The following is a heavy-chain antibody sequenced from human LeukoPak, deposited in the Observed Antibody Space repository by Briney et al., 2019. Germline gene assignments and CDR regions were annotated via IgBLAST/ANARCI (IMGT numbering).Heavy chain of an antibody. CDR1: GFTFSSYG. CDR3: ARLVGTTSKYYLDY. D-gene: IGHD1-26*01. CDR2: ISYDGSNK. V-gene: IGHV3-30*03. Sequence: PGRSLTLSCAASGFTFSSYGMHWVRQAPGKGLEWVAVISYDGSNKYYADSVKGRFTISRDNSKNTLYLQMNSLRAEDTAVYYCARLVGTTSKYYLDYWGQGTLVTVSS. J-gene: IGHJ4*02.